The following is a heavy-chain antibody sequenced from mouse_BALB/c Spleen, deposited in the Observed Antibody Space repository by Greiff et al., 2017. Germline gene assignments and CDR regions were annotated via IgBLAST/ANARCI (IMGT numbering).Heavy chain of an antibody. V-gene: IGHV1-37*01. Sequence: VQLQQSGPELVKPGASVKISCKASGYSFTRYFMNWVKQSHGKSLEWIGRINPYNGDTFYNQKFKGKATLTVDKSSSTAHMELLSLTSEDSAVYYCGGSSSYYYAMDYWGQGTSVTVSS. CDR3: GGSSSYYYAMDY. J-gene: IGHJ4*01. CDR2: INPYNGDT. CDR1: GYSFTRYF. D-gene: IGHD1-1*01.